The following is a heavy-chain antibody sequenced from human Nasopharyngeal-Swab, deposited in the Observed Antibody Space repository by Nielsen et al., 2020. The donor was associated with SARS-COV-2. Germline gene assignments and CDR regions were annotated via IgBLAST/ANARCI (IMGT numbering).Heavy chain of an antibody. Sequence: SETLSLTCAVSGGSISSSYWWSWVRQPPGKGLEWIGEISHNGNANYHPSLKSRVTISLDESRNQCSLNLNSVTAADTAVYYCARSRRGAFDYWGQGTLVTVSS. V-gene: IGHV4-4*02. CDR3: ARSRRGAFDY. D-gene: IGHD2-2*01. J-gene: IGHJ4*02. CDR2: ISHNGNA. CDR1: GGSISSSYW.